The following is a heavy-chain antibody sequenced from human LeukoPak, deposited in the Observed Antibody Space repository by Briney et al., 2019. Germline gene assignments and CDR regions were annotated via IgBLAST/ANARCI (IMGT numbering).Heavy chain of an antibody. CDR3: ARLDSSGYYYDYDY. J-gene: IGHJ4*02. D-gene: IGHD3-22*01. V-gene: IGHV1-69*13. CDR1: GYTFTSYG. Sequence: GASVKVSCKASGYTFTSYGISWVRQAPRQGLEVMGGIIPIFGTANYAQNFQGRVTVTADESTSTAYMELSSLRSEDTAVYYCARLDSSGYYYDYDYWGQGTLVTVSS. CDR2: IIPIFGTA.